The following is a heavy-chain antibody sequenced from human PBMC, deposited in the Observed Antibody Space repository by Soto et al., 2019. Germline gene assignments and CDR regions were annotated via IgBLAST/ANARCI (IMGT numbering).Heavy chain of an antibody. J-gene: IGHJ5*02. D-gene: IGHD6-13*01. V-gene: IGHV5-10-1*01. CDR2: VDPKDSYT. CDR3: ARQGPRSAAGTAGWFDP. Sequence: GESLKISCKGSGFTFTSYWINWVRQMPGKGLEWMGRVDPKDSYTNYSPSFQGHVTISPDRSVSTAYLKWSSLKASDTAMYYCARQGPRSAAGTAGWFDPWGQGTLVTVSS. CDR1: GFTFTSYW.